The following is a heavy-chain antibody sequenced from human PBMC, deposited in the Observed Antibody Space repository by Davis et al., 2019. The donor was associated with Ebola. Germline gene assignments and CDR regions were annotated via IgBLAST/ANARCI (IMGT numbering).Heavy chain of an antibody. CDR3: ARDREWLVQGYFDY. D-gene: IGHD6-19*01. CDR1: GGSISSSYW. J-gene: IGHJ4*02. Sequence: MPSETLSLTCAVSGGSISSSYWWSWFRQPPGKVLEWIGEIYHTGSTNYNPSLKSRVTISVDKSKNQFSLKLSSVTAADTAVYFCARDREWLVQGYFDYWGQGTLVTVSS. V-gene: IGHV4-4*02. CDR2: IYHTGST.